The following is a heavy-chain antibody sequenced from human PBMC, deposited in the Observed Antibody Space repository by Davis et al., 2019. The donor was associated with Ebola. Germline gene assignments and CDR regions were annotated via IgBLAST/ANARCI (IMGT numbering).Heavy chain of an antibody. J-gene: IGHJ6*04. D-gene: IGHD5-12*01. Sequence: PSETLSLTCAISGDSVSSRGAAWHWIRQSPSRGLEWLGRTYYNSKWYNDYAVSVKSRITINPDTSKNQFSLQLNSVTPEDTAAYYCVRGWLRAGMDVWGKGTTVTVSS. V-gene: IGHV6-1*01. CDR2: TYYNSKWYN. CDR1: GDSVSSRGAA. CDR3: VRGWLRAGMDV.